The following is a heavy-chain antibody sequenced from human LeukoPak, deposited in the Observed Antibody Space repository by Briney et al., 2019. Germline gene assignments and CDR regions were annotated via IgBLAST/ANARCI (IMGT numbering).Heavy chain of an antibody. V-gene: IGHV3-48*02. CDR1: GFNFRTYS. J-gene: IGHJ4*02. Sequence: GGSLRLSCAASGFNFRTYSMNWVRQAPGKGLEWVSYISSSSSTIYYADSVKGRFTISRDDAKNSLYLQMNSLRDEDTAVYYCARVQRELDYWGQRTLVTVSS. CDR3: ARVQRELDY. D-gene: IGHD1-26*01. CDR2: ISSSSSTI.